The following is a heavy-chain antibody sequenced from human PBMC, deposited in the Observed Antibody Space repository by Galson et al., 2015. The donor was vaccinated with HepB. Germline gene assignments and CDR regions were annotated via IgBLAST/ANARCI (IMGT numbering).Heavy chain of an antibody. D-gene: IGHD3-22*01. Sequence: SVKVSCKASGYTFTSYGISWVRQAPGQGLEWMGWISAYNGNTNYAQKLQGRVTMTTDTSTSTAYMELRSLRSDDTAVYYCARVPYYYDSSGYHAGDYWGQGTLVTVSS. CDR1: GYTFTSYG. J-gene: IGHJ4*02. V-gene: IGHV1-18*04. CDR3: ARVPYYYDSSGYHAGDY. CDR2: ISAYNGNT.